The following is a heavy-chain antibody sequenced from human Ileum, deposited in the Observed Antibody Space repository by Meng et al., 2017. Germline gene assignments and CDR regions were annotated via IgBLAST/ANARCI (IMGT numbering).Heavy chain of an antibody. V-gene: IGHV3-7*01. Sequence: GESLKISCAASGFTFSESLMNWVRQTPGKGLEWVANINEDGSVRRTVDSVEGRITISRDNAKNSVYLQMNSLRVEDTAVYYCLSWGSRNYWGQGTRVTVSS. CDR3: LSWGSRNY. CDR2: INEDGSVR. J-gene: IGHJ4*02. D-gene: IGHD7-27*01. CDR1: GFTFSESL.